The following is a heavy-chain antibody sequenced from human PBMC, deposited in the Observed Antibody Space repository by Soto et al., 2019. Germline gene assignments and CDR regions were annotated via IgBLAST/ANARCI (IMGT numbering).Heavy chain of an antibody. Sequence: ETLSLTCAVYGGSFSGYYWSWIRQPPGKGLEWIGEINHSGSTNYNPSLKSRVTISVDTSKNQFSLKLSSVTAADTAVYYCASYYYDSSGYYPSFDDWGQGTLVTVSS. CDR2: INHSGST. J-gene: IGHJ4*02. D-gene: IGHD3-22*01. CDR1: GGSFSGYY. CDR3: ASYYYDSSGYYPSFDD. V-gene: IGHV4-34*01.